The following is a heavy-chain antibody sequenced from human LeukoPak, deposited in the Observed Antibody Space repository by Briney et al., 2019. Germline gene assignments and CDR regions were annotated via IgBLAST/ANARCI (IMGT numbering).Heavy chain of an antibody. CDR2: IYSGGST. CDR1: GFTVSSNY. J-gene: IGHJ6*03. Sequence: GGSLRLSCAASGFTVSSNYMSWVRQAPGKGLEWVSVIYSGGSTYYADSVKGRFTISRDNSKNTLYLQMSSLRPEDTAVYYCARCQLQSSNYYYYMDVWGKGTTVTVSS. CDR3: ARCQLQSSNYYYYMDV. D-gene: IGHD4/OR15-4a*01. V-gene: IGHV3-53*01.